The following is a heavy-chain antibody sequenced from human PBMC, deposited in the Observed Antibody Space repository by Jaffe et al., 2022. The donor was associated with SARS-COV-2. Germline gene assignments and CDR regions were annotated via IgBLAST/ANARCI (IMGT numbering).Heavy chain of an antibody. CDR2: VNVGSSWI. CDR3: VRDWSWAFDL. CDR1: GFTFTSYN. D-gene: IGHD7-27*01. V-gene: IGHV3-48*02. J-gene: IGHJ4*02. Sequence: EVQLVESGGGLVQPGGSLSLSCTVSGFTFTSYNMNWARQAPGKGLEWIAHVNVGSSWIDYADSVKGRFTISRDNAQNSLYLQMNSLRDEDTAVYYCVRDWSWAFDLWGQGTLVTVSS.